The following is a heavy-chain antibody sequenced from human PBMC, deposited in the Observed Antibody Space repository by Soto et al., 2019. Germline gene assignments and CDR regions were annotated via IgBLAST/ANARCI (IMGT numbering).Heavy chain of an antibody. CDR3: AAQATGYFVPLDF. J-gene: IGHJ4*02. V-gene: IGHV3-23*01. CDR1: GFSFSTCA. Sequence: EVQLLESGGGLVQPGGSLRLSCAASGFSFSTCAVSWVCQAPGKGLEWVSSISASGYTTHYGESVRGRCTISRDNSRNTLHLQMSSLTAEDTAIYSCAAQATGYFVPLDFWGRGTLVTVSS. CDR2: ISASGYTT. D-gene: IGHD3-22*01.